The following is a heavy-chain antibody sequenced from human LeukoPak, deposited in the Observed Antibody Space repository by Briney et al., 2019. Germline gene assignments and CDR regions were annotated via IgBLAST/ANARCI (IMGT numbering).Heavy chain of an antibody. D-gene: IGHD3-10*01. Sequence: GGSLRLSCAAPGFTFSSYWMTWVRQAPGKGLEWVANIKEDGSEKYYVDSVKGRFTISRDNAKNTLYLQMNSLRAEDTAVYYCASAFGYYMDVWGKGTTVTVSS. J-gene: IGHJ6*03. CDR2: IKEDGSEK. CDR1: GFTFSSYW. CDR3: ASAFGYYMDV. V-gene: IGHV3-7*01.